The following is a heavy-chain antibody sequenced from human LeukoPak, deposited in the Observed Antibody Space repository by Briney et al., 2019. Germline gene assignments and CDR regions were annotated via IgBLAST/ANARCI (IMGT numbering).Heavy chain of an antibody. CDR2: IIPIFGTA. D-gene: IGHD2-2*02. V-gene: IGHV1-69*05. Sequence: SVKVSCKASGGTFSSYAISWVRQAPGQGLEWMGGIIPIFGTANYAQKFQGRVTITTDESTSTAYMELSSLRSEDTAVYYCARNVVVVPAAIRVGNYYMDVWGKGTTVTVSS. J-gene: IGHJ6*03. CDR3: ARNVVVVPAAIRVGNYYMDV. CDR1: GGTFSSYA.